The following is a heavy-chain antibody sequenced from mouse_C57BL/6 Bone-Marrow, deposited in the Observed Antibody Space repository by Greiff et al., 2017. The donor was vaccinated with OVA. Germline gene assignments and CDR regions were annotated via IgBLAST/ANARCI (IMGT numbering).Heavy chain of an antibody. CDR2: ISSGGSYT. CDR1: GFTFSSYG. Sequence: EVKLVESGGDLVKPGGSLKLSCAASGFTFSSYGMSWVRQTPDKRLEWVATISSGGSYTYYPDSVKGRFTISRDNAKNTLYLQMSSLKSEDTAMYYCARRYYGSLYAMDYWGQGTSVTVSS. J-gene: IGHJ4*01. CDR3: ARRYYGSLYAMDY. V-gene: IGHV5-6*02. D-gene: IGHD1-1*01.